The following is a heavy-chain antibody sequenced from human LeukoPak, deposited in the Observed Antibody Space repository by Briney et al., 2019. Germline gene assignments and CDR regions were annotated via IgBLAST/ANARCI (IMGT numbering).Heavy chain of an antibody. D-gene: IGHD4-17*01. Sequence: SETLSLTCTVSGGSISSYYWSWIRQPPGKGLEWIGYIYYSGSTNYNPSLKSRVTISVDTSKNQFSLKLSSVTAADTAVYYCARATDYGDYVEAFDIWGQGTMVTVSS. V-gene: IGHV4-59*12. CDR1: GGSISSYY. CDR3: ARATDYGDYVEAFDI. J-gene: IGHJ3*02. CDR2: IYYSGST.